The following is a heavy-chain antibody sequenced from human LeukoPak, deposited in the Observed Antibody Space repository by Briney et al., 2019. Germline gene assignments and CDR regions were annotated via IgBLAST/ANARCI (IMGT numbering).Heavy chain of an antibody. CDR1: GFTFSSYA. CDR3: AKGYGSGSYPFRRPFDY. V-gene: IGHV3-23*01. J-gene: IGHJ4*02. Sequence: GGSLILSCAVSGFTFSSYAMYWVRQAPGKGLEWVSTISGSGGSTYYADSVKGRFTISRDNSKNTLYLQMNSLRAEDTAVYYCAKGYGSGSYPFRRPFDYWGQGTLVTVSS. CDR2: ISGSGGST. D-gene: IGHD3-10*01.